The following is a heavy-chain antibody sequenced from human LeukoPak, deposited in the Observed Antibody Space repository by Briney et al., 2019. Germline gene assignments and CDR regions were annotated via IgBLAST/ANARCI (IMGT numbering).Heavy chain of an antibody. V-gene: IGHV1-2*06. CDR3: ARRYYDILTGYYRPFDY. CDR1: GYTFTSYG. D-gene: IGHD3-9*01. J-gene: IGHJ4*02. CDR2: INPNSGDT. Sequence: GASVKVSCKASGYTFTSYGISWVRQVPGQGLEWMGRINPNSGDTKYAQKFQGRVTMTRDTSINTAYMELSRLRFDDTAVYYCARRYYDILTGYYRPFDYWGQGTLVTVSS.